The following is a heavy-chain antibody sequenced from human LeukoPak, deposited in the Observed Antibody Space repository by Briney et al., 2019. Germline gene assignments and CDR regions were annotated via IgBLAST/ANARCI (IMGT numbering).Heavy chain of an antibody. CDR2: INSDGSST. J-gene: IGHJ6*03. Sequence: PGGSLRLSCAASGFTFSSYWMHWVRQAPGKGLVWVSRINSDGSSTSYADSVKGRFTISRDNAKNTLYLQMNSLRAEDTALYYCAREYSSSWHPINYYYYMDVWGKGTTVTVSS. D-gene: IGHD6-13*01. V-gene: IGHV3-74*01. CDR3: AREYSSSWHPINYYYYMDV. CDR1: GFTFSSYW.